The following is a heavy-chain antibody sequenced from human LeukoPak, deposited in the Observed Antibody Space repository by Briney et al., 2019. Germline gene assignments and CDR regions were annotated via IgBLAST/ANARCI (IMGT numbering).Heavy chain of an antibody. CDR3: ARLALSYYESSGFAY. CDR2: MNRDGSEV. V-gene: IGHV3-7*04. J-gene: IGHJ4*02. CDR1: GFPFAPFW. Sequence: GGSLRLSCAASGFPFAPFWMTWVRQAPGKGPEFVATMNRDGSEVAYGNSVRGRFTISRDNAKNSLFLQMNSLRAEDTAFYYCARLALSYYESSGFAYWGPGTLVTVSS. D-gene: IGHD3-22*01.